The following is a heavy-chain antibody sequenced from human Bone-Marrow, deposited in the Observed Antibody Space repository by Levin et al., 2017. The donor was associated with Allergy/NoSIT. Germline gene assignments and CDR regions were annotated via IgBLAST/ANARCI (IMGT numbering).Heavy chain of an antibody. D-gene: IGHD1-14*01. J-gene: IGHJ6*02. CDR2: IKEDGSEE. CDR3: VRGRKKVTIGTMYYGMDV. CDR1: GFIFSSYW. Sequence: PGGSLRLSCEASGFIFSSYWMIWVRQAPGKGLEWVAKIKEDGSEEYYVDSVKGRFSISRDNVKNSLHFQLSSLRAEDTAVYYCVRGRKKVTIGTMYYGMDVWGQGTTVTVSS. V-gene: IGHV3-7*01.